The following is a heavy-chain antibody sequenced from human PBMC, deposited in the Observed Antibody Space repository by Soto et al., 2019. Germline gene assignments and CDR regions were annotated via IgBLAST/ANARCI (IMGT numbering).Heavy chain of an antibody. V-gene: IGHV1-69*18. CDR1: GGTFSSYS. D-gene: IGHD6-25*01. J-gene: IGHJ6*02. Sequence: QVQLVQSGAEVKTPGSSVKVSCEASGGTFSSYSINWVRQAPGQGLEWMGRLIPMFGTTDYAQRFQGRVTFAADESTKTASMEVTDLTSEDTAVYYCARAAVLTFTRFYDVDVWGQGTTVTVSS. CDR3: ARAAVLTFTRFYDVDV. CDR2: LIPMFGTT.